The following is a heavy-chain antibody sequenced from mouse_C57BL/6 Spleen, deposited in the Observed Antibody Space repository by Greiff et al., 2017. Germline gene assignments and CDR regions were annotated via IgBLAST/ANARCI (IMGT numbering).Heavy chain of an antibody. J-gene: IGHJ2*01. D-gene: IGHD1-1*01. CDR2: IDPEDGET. CDR1: GFNIKDYY. CDR3: ASYYGSSYDFDY. V-gene: IGHV14-2*01. Sequence: EVQLQQSGAELVKPGASVKLSCTASGFNIKDYYMHWVKQRTEQGLEWIGRIDPEDGETKYAPKFPGKATITADTSSNTAYLQLSSLTSEDTAVYYCASYYGSSYDFDYWGQGTTLTVSS.